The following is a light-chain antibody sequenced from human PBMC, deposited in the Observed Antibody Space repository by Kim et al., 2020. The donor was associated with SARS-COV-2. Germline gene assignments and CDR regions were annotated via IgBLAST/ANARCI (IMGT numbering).Light chain of an antibody. V-gene: IGKV3-11*01. CDR1: QSVRNY. CDR3: QQRSSWPLT. CDR2: DTD. Sequence: SSPGERATPSCRAMQSVRNYLAWYRQKPGQAPTLLIYDTDNRATGIPTRFSGSGSGTDFTLSISNLDPEDFAVYYCQQRSSWPLTFGGGTRVDIK. J-gene: IGKJ4*01.